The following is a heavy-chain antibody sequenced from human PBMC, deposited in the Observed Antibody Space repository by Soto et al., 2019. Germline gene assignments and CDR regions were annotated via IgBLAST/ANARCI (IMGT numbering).Heavy chain of an antibody. CDR3: ARAGGGLAARPLEY. CDR1: GYMVTSYG. Sequence: GASVKVSCKASGYMVTSYGITWVRQAPGQGLEWMAWISAYGAKKYAQKFQGRLTMTTDTSTTTVSMELRNLTSDDTATYFCARAGGGLAARPLEYWGQGTLVTVSS. CDR2: ISAYGAK. J-gene: IGHJ4*02. V-gene: IGHV1-18*04. D-gene: IGHD6-6*01.